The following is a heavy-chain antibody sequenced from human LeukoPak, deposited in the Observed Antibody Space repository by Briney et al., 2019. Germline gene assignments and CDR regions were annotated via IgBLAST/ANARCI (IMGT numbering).Heavy chain of an antibody. CDR3: AKADSFGVVVAATLDY. Sequence: PGRSLRLSCAASGFTFYDYAMHWVRQAPGKGLEWVSGISWNSGSIGYADSVKGRFTISRDNAKNSLYLQMNSLRAEDTALYYCAKADSFGVVVAATLDYWGQGTLVTVSS. V-gene: IGHV3-9*01. D-gene: IGHD2-15*01. CDR2: ISWNSGSI. CDR1: GFTFYDYA. J-gene: IGHJ4*02.